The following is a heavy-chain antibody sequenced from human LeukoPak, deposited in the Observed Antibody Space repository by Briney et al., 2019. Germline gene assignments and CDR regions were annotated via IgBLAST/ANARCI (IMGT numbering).Heavy chain of an antibody. D-gene: IGHD6-19*01. CDR1: GFTFDDYA. CDR3: AKDIQAALSSGWYGGIDY. CDR2: ISWNSGSI. J-gene: IGHJ4*02. Sequence: SGGSLRLSCAASGFTFDDYAMHWVRQAPGKGLEWVSRISWNSGSIGYADSVKGRFTISRDNAKNSLYLQMNSLRAEDMALYYCAKDIQAALSSGWYGGIDYWGQGTLVTVSS. V-gene: IGHV3-9*03.